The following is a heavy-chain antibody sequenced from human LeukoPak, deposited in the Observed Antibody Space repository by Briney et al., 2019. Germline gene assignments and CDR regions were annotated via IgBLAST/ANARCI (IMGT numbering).Heavy chain of an antibody. D-gene: IGHD2-2*01. CDR1: GYTFTSYY. CDR3: WSLVPAATDLYYYGMDV. Sequence: ASVKVSCKASGYTFTSYYMHWVRQAPGQGLEWMGIINPSGGSTSYAQKFQGRVTMTRDTSTSTVYMELSSLRSEDTAVYYCWSLVPAATDLYYYGMDVWGQGTTVTVSS. V-gene: IGHV1-46*01. J-gene: IGHJ6*02. CDR2: INPSGGST.